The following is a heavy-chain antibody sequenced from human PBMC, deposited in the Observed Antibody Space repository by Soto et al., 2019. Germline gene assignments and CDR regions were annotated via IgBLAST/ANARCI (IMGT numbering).Heavy chain of an antibody. J-gene: IGHJ3*02. CDR1: GFTFSGSA. Sequence: GGSLRLSCAASGFTFSGSAMHWVRQASGKGLEWVGRIRSKANSYATAYAASVKGRFTISRDDSKNTAYLQMNSLKTEDTAVYYCTRPTVYSGYDRDDIWGQGTMVTVSS. V-gene: IGHV3-73*01. CDR2: IRSKANSYAT. D-gene: IGHD5-12*01. CDR3: TRPTVYSGYDRDDI.